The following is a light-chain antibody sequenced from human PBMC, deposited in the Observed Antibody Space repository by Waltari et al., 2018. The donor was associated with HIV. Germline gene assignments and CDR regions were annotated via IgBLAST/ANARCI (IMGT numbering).Light chain of an antibody. Sequence: DVVLTQSPASLAVSLGERATSNCKSSHSVLYRSNKKNYLAWYQQKPGQPPKLLFYWASTRESGISDRFSASGSGTDFTLTITSLQVDDVAVYYCQQYLSTPLTFGGGTKVEI. V-gene: IGKV4-1*01. CDR1: HSVLYRSNKKNY. J-gene: IGKJ4*01. CDR2: WAS. CDR3: QQYLSTPLT.